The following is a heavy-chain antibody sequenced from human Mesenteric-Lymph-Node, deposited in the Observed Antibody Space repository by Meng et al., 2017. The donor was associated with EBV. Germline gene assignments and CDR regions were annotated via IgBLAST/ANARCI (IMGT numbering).Heavy chain of an antibody. Sequence: VDSGGSGGGLVQPGRSPGLLCPAPGFTLSNYAMNWVRQAPGKGLEWVAIISHDGNNKFYADSVKGRFTISRDYSKNTVFLQMNSLRPEDTALYYCARRLWYFDYWGQGTMVTVSS. CDR3: ARRLWYFDY. CDR2: ISHDGNNK. J-gene: IGHJ4*02. CDR1: GFTLSNYA. D-gene: IGHD4/OR15-4a*01. V-gene: IGHV3-30-3*01.